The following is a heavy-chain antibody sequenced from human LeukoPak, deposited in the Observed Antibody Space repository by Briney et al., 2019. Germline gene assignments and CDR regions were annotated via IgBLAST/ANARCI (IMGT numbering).Heavy chain of an antibody. CDR2: IFRGGST. CDR3: ARYDSRGSGSTQLEY. J-gene: IGHJ4*02. Sequence: SETLSLACAVSGYSISIAYYWGWIRQPPGKGLEWIGRIFRGGSTSYNPSLKSRLTMSMDTSKNQFSLQLTSVTAADTAVYYCARYDSRGSGSTQLEYWGQGILVTISS. D-gene: IGHD3-3*01. CDR1: GYSISIAYY. V-gene: IGHV4-38-2*01.